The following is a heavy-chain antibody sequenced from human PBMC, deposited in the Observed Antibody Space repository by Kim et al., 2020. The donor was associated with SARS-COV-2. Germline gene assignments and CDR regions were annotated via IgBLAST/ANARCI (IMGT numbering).Heavy chain of an antibody. Sequence: SETLSLTCTVSGGSISSGDYYWSWIRQPPGKGLEWIRYIYYSGSTYYNPSLKSRVTISVDTSKNQFSLKLSSVTAADTAVYYCARFMVRGWEPDYWGQGTLVTVSS. CDR1: GGSISSGDYY. V-gene: IGHV4-30-4*01. D-gene: IGHD3-10*01. CDR2: IYYSGST. CDR3: ARFMVRGWEPDY. J-gene: IGHJ4*02.